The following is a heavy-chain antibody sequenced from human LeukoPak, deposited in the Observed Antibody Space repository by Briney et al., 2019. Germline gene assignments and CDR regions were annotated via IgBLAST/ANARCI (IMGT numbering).Heavy chain of an antibody. CDR2: ISWNSGSI. Sequence: PGGSLRLSCAASGFTFDDYAMHWVRQAPGKGLEWVSGISWNSGSIGYADSVKGRFTISRDNAKNSLYLEMNSLRAEDTALYYCAKEGRFGDRTNYYYYYGMDVWGQGTTVTVSS. J-gene: IGHJ6*02. V-gene: IGHV3-9*01. D-gene: IGHD3-10*01. CDR3: AKEGRFGDRTNYYYYYGMDV. CDR1: GFTFDDYA.